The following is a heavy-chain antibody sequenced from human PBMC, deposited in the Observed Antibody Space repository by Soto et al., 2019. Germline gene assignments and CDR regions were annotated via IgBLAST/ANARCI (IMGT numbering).Heavy chain of an antibody. D-gene: IGHD2-21*01. CDR3: AREPYSPNYYYGMDV. V-gene: IGHV1-18*04. CDR2: ISAYNGNT. J-gene: IGHJ6*02. Sequence: QVQLVQSGAEVKKPGASVKVSCKASGYTFTSYGISWVRQAPGQGLEWMGWISAYNGNTNYAQKLQGRVTMTTDTSTSTAYMELSSLRSEDTAVYYCAREPYSPNYYYGMDVWGQGTTVTVSS. CDR1: GYTFTSYG.